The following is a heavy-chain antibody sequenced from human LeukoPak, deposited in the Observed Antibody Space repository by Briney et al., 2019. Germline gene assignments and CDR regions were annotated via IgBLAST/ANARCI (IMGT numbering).Heavy chain of an antibody. CDR2: VSSGSSTI. J-gene: IGHJ4*02. CDR1: GFTFSTYS. V-gene: IGHV3-48*02. CDR3: ARVLGYSGDY. Sequence: PGGSLRLSCAASGFTFSTYSMSWVRQAPGKGLEWLSYVSSGSSTIYYADSVKGRFTISRDNAKNSLYLQMNSLRDEDTAVYYCARVLGYSGDYWGQGTLVTVSS. D-gene: IGHD5-18*01.